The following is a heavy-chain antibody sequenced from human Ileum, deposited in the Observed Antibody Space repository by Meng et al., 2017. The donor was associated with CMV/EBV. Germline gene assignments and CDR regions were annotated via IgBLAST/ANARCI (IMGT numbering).Heavy chain of an antibody. J-gene: IGHJ4*02. V-gene: IGHV3-15*01. CDR3: TTDRFT. D-gene: IGHD3-10*01. CDR1: GFTVTNAW. CDR2: IKSKTDGGTI. Sequence: LRLSCAASGFTVTNAWMGWVRQAPGKGLEGVGRIKSKTDGGTIDYTAPVKGRFTIARDESQNTLSLQMNSLKTEDTAVYYCTTDRFTWGQGTLVTVSS.